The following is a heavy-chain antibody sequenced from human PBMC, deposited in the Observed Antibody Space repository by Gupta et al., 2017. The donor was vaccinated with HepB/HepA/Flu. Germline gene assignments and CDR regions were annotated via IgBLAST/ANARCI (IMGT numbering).Heavy chain of an antibody. CDR2: FDPEDGET. Sequence: QVQLVQSGAEVKKPGASVKVSCKVSGYTLTELSMHWVRQAPGKGLEWMGGFDPEDGETIYAQKFQGRVTMTEDTSTDTAYMELSSLRSEETAVYYCATEHTVRGGRVSDNWFDPWGQGTLVTVSS. CDR1: GYTLTELS. J-gene: IGHJ5*02. V-gene: IGHV1-24*01. CDR3: ATEHTVRGGRVSDNWFDP. D-gene: IGHD3-10*01.